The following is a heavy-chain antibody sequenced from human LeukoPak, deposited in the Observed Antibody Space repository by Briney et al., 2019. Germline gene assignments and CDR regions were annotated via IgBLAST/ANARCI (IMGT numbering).Heavy chain of an antibody. CDR2: ISSSSSTI. Sequence: GGSLRLSCAASGFTFSSYSMNWVRQAPGKGLEWVSYISSSSSTIYYADSVKGRFTISRDNAKNSLYLQMNGLRDEDTAVYYCARDRDYDFWSGYYKYYYYGMDVWGQGTTVTVSS. CDR3: ARDRDYDFWSGYYKYYYYGMDV. V-gene: IGHV3-48*02. J-gene: IGHJ6*02. CDR1: GFTFSSYS. D-gene: IGHD3-3*01.